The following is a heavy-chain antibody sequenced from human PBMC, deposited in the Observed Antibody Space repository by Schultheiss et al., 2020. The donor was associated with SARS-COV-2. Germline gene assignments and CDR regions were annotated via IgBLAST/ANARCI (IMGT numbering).Heavy chain of an antibody. D-gene: IGHD6-25*01. CDR3: ARGRYSGGEDPFDY. J-gene: IGHJ4*02. CDR1: GGSISSYY. V-gene: IGHV4-34*09. Sequence: SQTLSLTCTVSGGSISSYYWSWIRQPPGKGLEWIGEINHSGSTNYNPSLKSRVTISVDTSENQFSLKVRSVTAADTAVYYYARGRYSGGEDPFDYWGQGTLVTVSS. CDR2: INHSGST.